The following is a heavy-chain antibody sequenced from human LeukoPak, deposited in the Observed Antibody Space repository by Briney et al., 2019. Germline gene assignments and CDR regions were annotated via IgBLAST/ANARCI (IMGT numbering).Heavy chain of an antibody. D-gene: IGHD3-9*01. J-gene: IGHJ4*02. V-gene: IGHV3-15*01. CDR2: IKSKADGGTT. CDR3: TTQGYYDILTQSDY. Sequence: GSLRLSCAASGFTFSNAWMSWVRQAPGKGLEWVGRIKSKADGGTTDYAAPVKGRFTISRDDSKNTLYLQMNSLKTEDTAVYYCTTQGYYDILTQSDYWGQGTLDRVSS. CDR1: GFTFSNAW.